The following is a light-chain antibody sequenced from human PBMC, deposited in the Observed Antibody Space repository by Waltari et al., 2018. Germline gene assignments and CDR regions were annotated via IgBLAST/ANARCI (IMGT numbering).Light chain of an antibody. CDR2: GAS. CDR1: QSLSGDY. V-gene: IGKV3-20*01. J-gene: IGKJ2*01. Sequence: EIVLTQSPATLSLSPGERAALSCRASQSLSGDYLAWYQYKVGQAPRLLIYGASSRATGIPDRFSGSGSGTDFTLTISRLEPEDFAVYYCQQYVSSPYTFGQGTNLEIK. CDR3: QQYVSSPYT.